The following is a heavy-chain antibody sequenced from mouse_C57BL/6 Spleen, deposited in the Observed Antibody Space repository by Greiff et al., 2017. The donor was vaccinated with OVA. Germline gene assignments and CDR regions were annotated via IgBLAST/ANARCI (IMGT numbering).Heavy chain of an antibody. D-gene: IGHD1-1*01. CDR2: IYWDDDT. J-gene: IGHJ4*01. CDR1: GFSLSTSGMG. V-gene: IGHV8-12*01. CDR3: ARRVDYGSSSYAMDY. Sequence: QVTLKVSGPGILQSSQTLSLTCSFSGFSLSTSGMGVSWIRQPSGKGLEWLAHIYWDDDTRYNPSLKSRLTISTETSRNHVFLKITRVDTADTATYSCARRVDYGSSSYAMDYWGQGTSVTVAS.